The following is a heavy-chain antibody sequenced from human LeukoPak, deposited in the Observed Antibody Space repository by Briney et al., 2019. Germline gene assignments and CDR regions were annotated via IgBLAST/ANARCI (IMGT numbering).Heavy chain of an antibody. CDR2: INHSGST. D-gene: IGHD1-26*01. CDR1: GGSFSGYY. J-gene: IGHJ4*02. V-gene: IGHV4-34*01. Sequence: PSETLSLTCAVYGGSFSGYYWSWIRQPPGKGLEWIGEINHSGSTNYNPSLKSRVTISVDTSKNQFSLKRGSVTAPATAVYYCARLVGATNPGGYSGQGTLVTVSS. CDR3: ARLVGATNPGGY.